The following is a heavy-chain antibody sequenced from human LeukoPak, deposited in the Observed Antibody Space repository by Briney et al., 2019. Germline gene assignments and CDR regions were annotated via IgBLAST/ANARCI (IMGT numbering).Heavy chain of an antibody. CDR1: GGTFSSYA. V-gene: IGHV1-69*05. CDR2: IIPIFGTA. Sequence: GASVKVSCKASGGTFSSYAISWVRQAPGQGLEWMGRIIPIFGTANYAQKFQGRVTITTDESTSTAYMELSSLRSEDTAVYYCARHTNYDSSGYPFQHWGQGTLVTVSS. D-gene: IGHD3-22*01. CDR3: ARHTNYDSSGYPFQH. J-gene: IGHJ1*01.